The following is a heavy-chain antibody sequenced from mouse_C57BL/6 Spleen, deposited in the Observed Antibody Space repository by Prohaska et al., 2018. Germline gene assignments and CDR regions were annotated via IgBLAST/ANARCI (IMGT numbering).Heavy chain of an antibody. CDR2: INTYSGVP. CDR3: APTAQAPDY. Sequence: QIQLVQSGPELKKPGETVKISCKASGYTFTTYGMSWVKQAPGKGLKWMGWINTYSGVPTYADNFKGRFACSWETSASTAYLQINNLKNEDTATYFCAPTAQAPDYWGQGTTLTVSS. V-gene: IGHV9-3*01. D-gene: IGHD3-2*02. J-gene: IGHJ2*01. CDR1: GYTFTTYG.